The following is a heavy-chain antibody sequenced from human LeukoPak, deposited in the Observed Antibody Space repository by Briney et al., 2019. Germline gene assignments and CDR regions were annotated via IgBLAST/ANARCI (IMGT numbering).Heavy chain of an antibody. J-gene: IGHJ5*02. D-gene: IGHD3-3*01. CDR1: GFTFSSYS. CDR2: ISSSSSYI. V-gene: IGHV3-21*01. Sequence: GGSLRLSCAASGFTFSSYSMNWVRQAPGKGLEWVSSISSSSSYIYYADSVKGRFTISRDNAKNSLYLQMNSLRAEDTAVYYCARVYVLRFLEWPLTRGLFDPWGQGTLVTVSS. CDR3: ARVYVLRFLEWPLTRGLFDP.